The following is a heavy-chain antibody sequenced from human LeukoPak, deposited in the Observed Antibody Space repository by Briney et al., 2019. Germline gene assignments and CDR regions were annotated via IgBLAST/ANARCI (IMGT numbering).Heavy chain of an antibody. CDR3: AKEYYGSGSYLKYYFDY. Sequence: PGGSLRLSCAASGFTFSSYAMSWVRQAPGKGLEWVSAISGSGGSTYYADSVKGRFTISRDNSKNTLYLQMTSLRAEDTAVYYCAKEYYGSGSYLKYYFDYWGQGTLVTVSS. V-gene: IGHV3-23*01. D-gene: IGHD3-10*01. CDR2: ISGSGGST. CDR1: GFTFSSYA. J-gene: IGHJ4*02.